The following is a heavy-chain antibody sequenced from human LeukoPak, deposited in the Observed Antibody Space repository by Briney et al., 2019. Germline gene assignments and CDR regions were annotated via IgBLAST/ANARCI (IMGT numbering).Heavy chain of an antibody. J-gene: IGHJ4*02. Sequence: GGSLRLSCAASGFTFSNYDMHWVRQATGKGLEWVSAIGTAGNTYYLGSVKGRFTISRDNAKNSLYLQMNSLRAEDTAVYYCARDMSSWYDYWGQGTLVTVSS. CDR3: ARDMSSWYDY. V-gene: IGHV3-13*04. D-gene: IGHD6-13*01. CDR2: IGTAGNT. CDR1: GFTFSNYD.